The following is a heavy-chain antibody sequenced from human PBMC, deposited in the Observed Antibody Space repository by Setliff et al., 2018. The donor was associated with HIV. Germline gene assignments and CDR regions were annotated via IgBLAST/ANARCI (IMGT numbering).Heavy chain of an antibody. CDR1: GFTFSTYT. J-gene: IGHJ4*02. V-gene: IGHV3-21*01. Sequence: GGSLRLSCAASGFTFSTYTMNWVRQAPGKGLEWVSSISSSSSYIYYADSLKGRFTISRDNAKNSLYLQMNSLRAEDTAVYYCARDPYSSSSVWFFDRWGQGTLVTVSS. D-gene: IGHD6-6*01. CDR2: ISSSSSYI. CDR3: ARDPYSSSSVWFFDR.